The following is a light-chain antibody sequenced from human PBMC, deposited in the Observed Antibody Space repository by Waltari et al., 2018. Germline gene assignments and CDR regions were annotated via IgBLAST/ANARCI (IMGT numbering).Light chain of an antibody. CDR1: SSDVGGYNY. J-gene: IGLJ1*01. Sequence: QSALTQPASVSGSPGRSINISCPGTSSDVGGYNYVAWYQQHPGKAPKLMIYDVSKRPSGVSNRFSGSKSGNTASLTISGLQAEDEADYYCSSYTSSSTYVFGTGTKVTVL. CDR2: DVS. V-gene: IGLV2-14*01. CDR3: SSYTSSSTYV.